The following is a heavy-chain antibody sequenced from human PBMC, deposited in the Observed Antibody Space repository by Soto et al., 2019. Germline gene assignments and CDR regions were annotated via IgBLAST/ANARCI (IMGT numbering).Heavy chain of an antibody. J-gene: IGHJ6*02. CDR3: ARSMVRGVIAKSANYYYYGMDV. CDR2: INPNSGGK. D-gene: IGHD3-10*01. V-gene: IGHV1-2*04. CDR1: GYTFTGYY. Sequence: ASVKVSCKASGYTFTGYYMHWVRQAPGQGLEWMGWINPNSGGKNYAQKFQGWVTMTRDTSISTAYMELSRLRSDDTAVYYCARSMVRGVIAKSANYYYYGMDVWGQGTTVTVSS.